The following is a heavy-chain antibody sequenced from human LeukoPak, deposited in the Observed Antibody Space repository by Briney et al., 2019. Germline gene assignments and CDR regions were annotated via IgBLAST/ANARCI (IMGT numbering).Heavy chain of an antibody. Sequence: GGSLRLSCAASGFTFSSYGMSWVRQAPGKGLEWVSAISGSGGSTYYADSVKGRFTISRDNSKNTLYLQMNSLRAEDTAVYYCAKAPVTTCRGAYCYPFDYWGQGTLVTVSS. V-gene: IGHV3-23*01. D-gene: IGHD2-21*01. CDR2: ISGSGGST. CDR1: GFTFSSYG. J-gene: IGHJ4*02. CDR3: AKAPVTTCRGAYCYPFDY.